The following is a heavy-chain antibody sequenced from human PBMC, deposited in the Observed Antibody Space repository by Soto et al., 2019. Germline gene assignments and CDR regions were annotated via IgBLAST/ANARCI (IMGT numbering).Heavy chain of an antibody. D-gene: IGHD3-3*02. CDR3: ARGGTFGALDY. V-gene: IGHV1-69*01. CDR1: GGTFSSYA. J-gene: IGHJ4*02. Sequence: QVQLVQSGAEVKKPGSSVKVSCKASGGTFSSYAISWVRQAPGQGLEWMGGIIPIFGTANYAQKFKGRVTIPADEATRTAYRAMSSLRSEDTAVRYCARGGTFGALDYWGQGTLVTVSS. CDR2: IIPIFGTA.